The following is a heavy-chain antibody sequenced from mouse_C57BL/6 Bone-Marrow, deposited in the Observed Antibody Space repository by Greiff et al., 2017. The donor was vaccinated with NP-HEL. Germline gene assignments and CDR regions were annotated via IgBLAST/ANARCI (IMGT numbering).Heavy chain of an antibody. J-gene: IGHJ3*01. Sequence: QVQLQQSGAELVKPGASVKISCKASGYEFSNYWMNWVKQRPGKGLEWIGQIYPGDGDTTYNGKFKDKATLTADKSSSTAYMQLSRLASEDSAVYFCARGAYWGQGTLVTVSA. CDR2: IYPGDGDT. CDR3: ARGAY. CDR1: GYEFSNYW. V-gene: IGHV1-80*01.